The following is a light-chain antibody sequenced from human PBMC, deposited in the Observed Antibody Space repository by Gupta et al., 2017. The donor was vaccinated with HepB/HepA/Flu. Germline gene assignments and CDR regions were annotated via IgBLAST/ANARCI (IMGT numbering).Light chain of an antibody. V-gene: IGKV1-33*01. J-gene: IGKJ3*01. CDR2: DAT. Sequence: IQMTQSPSSLSASVGDRVTITCQASHDISNYLNWYQQKPVKAPKLLIYDATNLDTGVPSRFSGSGFGTDFTFTIAGLQPEDIATYHCQQCDQRPFFGPGTKVEMK. CDR1: HDISNY. CDR3: QQCDQRPF.